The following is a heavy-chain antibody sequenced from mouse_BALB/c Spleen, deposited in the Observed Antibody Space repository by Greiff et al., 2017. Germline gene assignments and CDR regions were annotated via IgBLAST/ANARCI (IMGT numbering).Heavy chain of an antibody. J-gene: IGHJ4*01. Sequence: GQVVESGGGLVKPGGSLKLSCAASGFTFSSYAMSWVRQTPEKRLEWVASISSGGSTYYPDSVKGRFTISRDNARNILYLQMSSLRSEDTAMYYCAREGYDVGAMDYWGQGTSVTVSS. D-gene: IGHD2-14*01. CDR3: AREGYDVGAMDY. CDR1: GFTFSSYA. V-gene: IGHV5-6-5*01. CDR2: ISSGGST.